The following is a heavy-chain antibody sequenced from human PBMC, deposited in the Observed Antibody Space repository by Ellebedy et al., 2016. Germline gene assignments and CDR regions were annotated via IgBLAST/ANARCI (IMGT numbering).Heavy chain of an antibody. CDR1: GGSFSGYY. CDR2: INHSGST. CDR3: ARDGELLWFGELLPNYFDY. V-gene: IGHV4-34*01. Sequence: SETLSLTCAVYGGSFSGYYWSWIRQPPGKGLEWIGEINHSGSTNYNPSLKSRVTISVDTSKNQFSLKLSSVTAEDTAVYYCARDGELLWFGELLPNYFDYWGQGTLVTVSS. D-gene: IGHD3-10*01. J-gene: IGHJ4*02.